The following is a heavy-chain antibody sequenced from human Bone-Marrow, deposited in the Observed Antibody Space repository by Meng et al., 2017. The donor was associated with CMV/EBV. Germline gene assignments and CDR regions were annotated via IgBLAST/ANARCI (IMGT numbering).Heavy chain of an antibody. CDR3: GRVDSGSYTYFDH. CDR1: GYRLPDNY. CDR2: INPKSGGT. V-gene: IGHV1-2*02. D-gene: IGHD1-26*01. J-gene: IGHJ4*02. Sequence: ASGYRLPDNYIHWVRQAPGQGLEWMGWINPKSGGTNYAQVFQGRVTMTRDTSISTAYMELSRLRSDDTAVYYCGRVDSGSYTYFDHWGQGTLVTVSS.